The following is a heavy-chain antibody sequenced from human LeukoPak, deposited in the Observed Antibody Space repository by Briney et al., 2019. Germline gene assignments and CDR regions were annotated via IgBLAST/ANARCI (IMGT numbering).Heavy chain of an antibody. D-gene: IGHD3-10*01. CDR2: FTHLETT. Sequence: SETLSLTCDVYGGSFSGYYWTWIRQPPGKGLEWLGEFTHLETTNYNPSLKSRVTVSVDTSKNQFSLRLSSVTAADTALYFCARGNRRLGYYGSGSRLPYDSWGQGTLVTVSS. CDR3: ARGNRRLGYYGSGSRLPYDS. V-gene: IGHV4-34*01. CDR1: GGSFSGYY. J-gene: IGHJ5*02.